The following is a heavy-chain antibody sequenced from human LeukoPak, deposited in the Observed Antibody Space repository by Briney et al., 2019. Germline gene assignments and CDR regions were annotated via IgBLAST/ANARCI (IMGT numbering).Heavy chain of an antibody. CDR2: INQDASTK. J-gene: IGHJ4*02. V-gene: IGHV3-7*01. CDR1: GFTFSNYA. D-gene: IGHD1-26*01. CDR3: ARDQSGNLDY. Sequence: GGSLRLSCAASGFTFSNYAMNWVRQAPGKGLEWVANINQDASTKHYVDSVKGRFTISRDNAKNSLYLQMNSLRAEDTAVYYCARDQSGNLDYWGQGTLVTVSA.